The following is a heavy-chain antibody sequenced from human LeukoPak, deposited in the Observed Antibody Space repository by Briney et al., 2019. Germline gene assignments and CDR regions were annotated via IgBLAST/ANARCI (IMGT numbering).Heavy chain of an antibody. V-gene: IGHV3-21*01. D-gene: IGHD3-10*02. Sequence: PGGSLRLSCAASGFTFTSYNMNWVRQAPGKGLEWVSSISSSSSYIYYADSVKGRFTISRDNARNSLYLQLNSLRAEDTAVYYCAELGITMIGGVWGKGTTVTISS. CDR3: AELGITMIGGV. CDR1: GFTFTSYN. CDR2: ISSSSSYI. J-gene: IGHJ6*04.